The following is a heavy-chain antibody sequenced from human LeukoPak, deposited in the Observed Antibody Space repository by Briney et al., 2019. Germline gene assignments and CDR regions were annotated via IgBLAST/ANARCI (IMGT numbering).Heavy chain of an antibody. CDR2: ISYDGTKT. CDR1: GFTFSSSN. D-gene: IGHD3-10*01. Sequence: PGGSLRLSCAPSGFTFSSSNMNWVRQSPGRGLEWVALISYDGTKTYYGESVKGRFTVSRDNSMNMLFLQMNSLSAEDTAIYYCEREWFGESNWGQGAGVTVSS. CDR3: EREWFGESN. J-gene: IGHJ4*02. V-gene: IGHV3-30*04.